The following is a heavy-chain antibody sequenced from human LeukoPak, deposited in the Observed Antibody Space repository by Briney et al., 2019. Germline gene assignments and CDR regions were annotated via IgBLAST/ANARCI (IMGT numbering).Heavy chain of an antibody. V-gene: IGHV3-23*01. J-gene: IGHJ4*02. CDR3: ASLYNDHGDY. CDR2: IIGTGDST. Sequence: RGSLRLSCAASGFTFRNHGMSWVRQAPGKGLEWVSGIIGTGDSTFYADPVKGRFTISRDNSRNTLYLHMNSLRVDDTAVYYCASLYNDHGDYWGQGALVTVSS. CDR1: GFTFRNHG. D-gene: IGHD5-24*01.